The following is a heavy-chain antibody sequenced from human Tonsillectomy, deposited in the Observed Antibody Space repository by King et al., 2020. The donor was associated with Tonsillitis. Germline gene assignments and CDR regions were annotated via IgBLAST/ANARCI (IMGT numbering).Heavy chain of an antibody. CDR2: IGYDGEND. V-gene: IGHV3-30*18. CDR3: AKDRYCSSITCLNAFDI. Sequence: VQLVESGGGVVQPGRSLRLSCEASSFTFSNYAMHWVRQAPGKGLEWVALIGYDGENDYYADSVKGRFTISRDNSKNILFLQMNSLRAEDTAVYYCAKDRYCSSITCLNAFDIWGQVTLVTVSS. CDR1: SFTFSNYA. J-gene: IGHJ3*02. D-gene: IGHD2-15*01.